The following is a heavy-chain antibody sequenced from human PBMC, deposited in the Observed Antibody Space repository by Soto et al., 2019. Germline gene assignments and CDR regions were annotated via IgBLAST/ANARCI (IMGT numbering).Heavy chain of an antibody. CDR2: ISWDGGST. D-gene: IGHD6-13*01. V-gene: IGHV3-43*01. Sequence: GESLKISCAASGFTFDDYTMHWVRQAPGKGLEWVSLISWDGGSTYYADSVKGRFTISRDNSKNSLYLQMNSLRTEDTALYYCAKPAAAGSRYWYFDLWGRGTLVTVSS. J-gene: IGHJ2*01. CDR3: AKPAAAGSRYWYFDL. CDR1: GFTFDDYT.